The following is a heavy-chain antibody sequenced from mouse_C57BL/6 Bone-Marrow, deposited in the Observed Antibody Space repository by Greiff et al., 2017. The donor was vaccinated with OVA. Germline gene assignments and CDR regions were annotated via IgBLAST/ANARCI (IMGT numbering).Heavy chain of an antibody. Sequence: VQLVESGAELARPGASVKLSCKASGYTFTSYGISWVKQRTGQGLEWIGEIYPRSGNTYYNEKFKGKATLAADKSSSTAYMELRSLTSEDSAVYVCARCDYDGWFDYWGQGTLVTVSA. CDR1: GYTFTSYG. J-gene: IGHJ3*01. V-gene: IGHV1-81*01. CDR3: ARCDYDGWFDY. D-gene: IGHD2-4*01. CDR2: IYPRSGNT.